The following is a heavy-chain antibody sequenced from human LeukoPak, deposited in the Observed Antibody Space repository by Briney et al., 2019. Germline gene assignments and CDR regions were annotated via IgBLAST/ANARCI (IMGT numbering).Heavy chain of an antibody. Sequence: RASVKVSCKASGYTFTGYYMHWVRQAPGQGLEWIGWIVVGSGNTNYAQKFQERVTITRDMSTSTAYMELSSLRSEDTAVYYCAATSSGNTDYWGQGTLVTVSS. CDR1: GYTFTGYY. J-gene: IGHJ4*02. V-gene: IGHV1-58*02. CDR3: AATSSGNTDY. D-gene: IGHD1-14*01. CDR2: IVVGSGNT.